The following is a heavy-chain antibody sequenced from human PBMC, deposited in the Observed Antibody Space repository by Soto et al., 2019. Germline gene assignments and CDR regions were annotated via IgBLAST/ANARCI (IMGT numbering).Heavy chain of an antibody. CDR1: GFIFSNYA. CDR3: VREASSSGLHLDH. V-gene: IGHV3-23*01. J-gene: IGHJ4*02. D-gene: IGHD6-6*01. CDR2: ISGSGSST. Sequence: PGGSLRLSCAASGFIFSNYAMSWVRQAPGKGLEWVSFISGSGSSTYYADSVKGRFTISRGNSKNTLYLQMNSLRAEDAAVYYCVREASSSGLHLDHWGRGTLVPVSS.